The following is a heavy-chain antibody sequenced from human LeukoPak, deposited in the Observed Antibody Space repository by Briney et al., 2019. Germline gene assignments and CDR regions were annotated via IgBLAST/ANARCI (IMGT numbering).Heavy chain of an antibody. CDR1: GDSISSSNSY. CDR2: IYYSGST. Sequence: SETLSLTCTVSGDSISSSNSYWGWIRQPPGKGLEWIGSIYYSGSTYYNPSLKSRVTISVDTSKNQFSLKLSSVTAADTAVYYCAREIMTTVTTMKPTYYYYYMDVWGKGTTVTVSS. CDR3: AREIMTTVTTMKPTYYYYYMDV. J-gene: IGHJ6*03. V-gene: IGHV4-39*07. D-gene: IGHD4-17*01.